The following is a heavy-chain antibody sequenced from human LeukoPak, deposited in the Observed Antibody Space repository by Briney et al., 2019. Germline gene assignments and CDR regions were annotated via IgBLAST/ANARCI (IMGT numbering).Heavy chain of an antibody. CDR2: IYSSGST. J-gene: IGHJ5*02. V-gene: IGHV4-4*07. CDR3: ARSIAAAGWNWSDP. CDR1: GGSITSHY. Sequence: SETLSLTCTVSGGSITSHYWSWIRQPAGKGLEWIGRIYSSGSTNYNPSLKSRIPMSVDTSKNQFSLKLSSVTAADTALYYCARSIAAAGWNWSDPWGQGTLVTVSS. D-gene: IGHD6-13*01.